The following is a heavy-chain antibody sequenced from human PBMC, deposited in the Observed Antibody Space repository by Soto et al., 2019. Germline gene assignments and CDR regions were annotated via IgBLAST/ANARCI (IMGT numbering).Heavy chain of an antibody. CDR3: AREAPIVGATGSPGSYNWFDP. D-gene: IGHD1-26*01. CDR2: ISYDGSNK. V-gene: IGHV3-30-3*01. CDR1: GFTFSSYA. Sequence: QVQLVESGGGVVQPGRSLRLSCAASGFTFSSYAMHWVRQAPGKGLEWVAVISYDGSNKYYADSVKGRFTISRDNSKNTLYLQTNSLRAEDTAVYYCAREAPIVGATGSPGSYNWFDPWGQGTLVTVSS. J-gene: IGHJ5*02.